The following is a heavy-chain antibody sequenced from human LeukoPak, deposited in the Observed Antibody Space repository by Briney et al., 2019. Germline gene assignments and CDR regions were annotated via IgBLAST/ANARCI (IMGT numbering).Heavy chain of an antibody. J-gene: IGHJ4*02. CDR1: GAPISTSDHY. Sequence: PSETLSLTCTVSGAPISTSDHYWGWIRPPPGKGLEWVGSIFYTGSISSNPSLRSRVTVSADTFKRPFSLKLNSVTAADAAVYYCGRHRRAISYSPFDYCAQGTLVTVSS. CDR2: IFYTGSI. D-gene: IGHD4-11*01. V-gene: IGHV4-39*01. CDR3: GRHRRAISYSPFDY.